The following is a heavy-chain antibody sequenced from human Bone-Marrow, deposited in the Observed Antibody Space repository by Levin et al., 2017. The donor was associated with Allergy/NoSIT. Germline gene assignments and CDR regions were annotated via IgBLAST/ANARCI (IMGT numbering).Heavy chain of an antibody. D-gene: IGHD3-9*01. CDR2: ISAYNGNT. J-gene: IGHJ3*02. V-gene: IGHV1-18*01. CDR3: ARDVTYYDILTGYFRDAFDI. Sequence: GESLKISCKASGYTFTSYGISWVRQAPGQGLEWMGWISAYNGNTNYAQKLQGRVTMTTDTSTSTAYMELRSLRSDDTAVYYCARDVTYYDILTGYFRDAFDIWGQGTMVTVSS. CDR1: GYTFTSYG.